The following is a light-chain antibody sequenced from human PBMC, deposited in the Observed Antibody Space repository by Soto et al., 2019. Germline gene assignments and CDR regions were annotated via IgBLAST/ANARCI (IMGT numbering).Light chain of an antibody. CDR3: MQATQPYT. CDR1: QSLVHSDGNTY. J-gene: IGKJ2*01. CDR2: MIS. V-gene: IGKV2-24*01. Sequence: VMTPTPLSSPVTLGQPASISCRSRQSLVHSDGNTYLSWLHQRPGQPPRLLIYMISIRFSGVPDRFSGSGAGTDFTLKISRVEAEDVGVYYCMQATQPYTFGQGTKLEIK.